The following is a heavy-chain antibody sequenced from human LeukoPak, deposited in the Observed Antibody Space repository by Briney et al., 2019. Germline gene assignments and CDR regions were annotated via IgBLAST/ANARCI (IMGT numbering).Heavy chain of an antibody. CDR2: INHSGST. V-gene: IGHV4-34*01. Sequence: SETLSLTCAVYGGSFSGYYWSWIRQPPGKGLEWIGEINHSGSTNYNPSLKSRVTISVDTSKNQFSLKLSSVTAADTAVYYCWVYSSSHYYYYYMDVWGKGTTVTVSS. D-gene: IGHD6-13*01. CDR3: WVYSSSHYYYYYMDV. CDR1: GGSFSGYY. J-gene: IGHJ6*03.